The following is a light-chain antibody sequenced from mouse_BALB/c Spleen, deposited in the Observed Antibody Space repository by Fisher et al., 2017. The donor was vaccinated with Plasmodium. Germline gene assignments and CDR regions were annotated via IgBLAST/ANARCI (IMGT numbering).Light chain of an antibody. CDR1: QSLVHSYGDTY. CDR2: KVS. V-gene: IGKV1-110*01. Sequence: DIVITQTPLSLPVSLGDQASISCRSSQSLVHSYGDTYLHWYLQKPGQSPKLLIYKVSNRFSGVPDRFSGSVSGTDFTLKISRVEAEDLGVYYCFQSTYVPLTFGAGTKLELK. CDR3: FQSTYVPLT. J-gene: IGKJ5*01.